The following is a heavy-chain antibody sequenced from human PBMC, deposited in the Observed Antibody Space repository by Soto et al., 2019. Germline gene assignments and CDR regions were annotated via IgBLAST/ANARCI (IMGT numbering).Heavy chain of an antibody. V-gene: IGHV3-30*18. CDR1: GFTFSSYG. CDR3: AKGPKFGGVQGWFDP. Sequence: GGSLRLSCAASGFTFSSYGMHWVRQAPGKGLEWVAVISYDGSTYYADSVKGRFTISRDNSKNTLYLQMNSLRAEDTAVYYCAKGPKFGGVQGWFDPWGQGTLVTVSS. CDR2: ISYDGST. D-gene: IGHD3-16*01. J-gene: IGHJ5*02.